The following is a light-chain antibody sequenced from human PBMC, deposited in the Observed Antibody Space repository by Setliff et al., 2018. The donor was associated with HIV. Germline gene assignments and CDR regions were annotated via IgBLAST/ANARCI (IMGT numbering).Light chain of an antibody. CDR3: ASYRSPATYV. Sequence: QSALAQPASVSGSPGQSITISCIGTSTDVGGYAFFSWYQQRPGKAPKLIIFDVSARPSGDSHRFSGSKSGNTASLTISGLKTEDEADYFCASYRSPATYVFGIGTKVTVL. J-gene: IGLJ1*01. CDR2: DVS. CDR1: STDVGGYAF. V-gene: IGLV2-14*03.